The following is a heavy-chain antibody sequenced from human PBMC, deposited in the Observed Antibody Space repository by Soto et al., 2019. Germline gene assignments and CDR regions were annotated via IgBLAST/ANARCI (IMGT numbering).Heavy chain of an antibody. V-gene: IGHV3-23*01. CDR3: AKGGYSSSSIFDY. J-gene: IGHJ4*02. D-gene: IGHD6-13*01. CDR2: MSGSGGST. Sequence: GSLILSWAASGFTLSIYSMSWVRPAPGKGLEWVSAMSGSGGSTYYADSVKGRFTISRDNSKNTLYLQMNSLRAEDTAVYYCAKGGYSSSSIFDYWGQGTLVTVSS. CDR1: GFTLSIYS.